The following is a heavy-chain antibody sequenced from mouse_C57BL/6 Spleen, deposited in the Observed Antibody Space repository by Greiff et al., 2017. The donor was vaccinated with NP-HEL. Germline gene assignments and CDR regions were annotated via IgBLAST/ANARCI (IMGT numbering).Heavy chain of an antibody. CDR2: INPSNGGT. CDR3: ARRGIWAYGYAAFYYAMDY. V-gene: IGHV1-53*01. J-gene: IGHJ4*01. Sequence: QVQLQQPGTELVKPGASVKLSCKASGYTFTSYWMHWVKQRPGPGLEWIGNINPSNGGTTSNETFKSKATLTVANSSSTAYMQLSSLPSEDSAVYYCARRGIWAYGYAAFYYAMDYWGQGTSVTVSS. CDR1: GYTFTSYW. D-gene: IGHD2-2*01.